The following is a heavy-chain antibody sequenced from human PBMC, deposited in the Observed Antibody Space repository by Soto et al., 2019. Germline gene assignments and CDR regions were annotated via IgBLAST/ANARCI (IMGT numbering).Heavy chain of an antibody. Sequence: SVKVSCEACGGTFSSYTISWVRQAPGQGLEWMGRIIPILGIANYAQKFQGRVTITADKSTSTAYMELSSLRAEDTAVYYCARDYYRFNSGYGFSMDVWGQGTTVTVSS. V-gene: IGHV1-69*04. CDR2: IIPILGIA. CDR3: ARDYYRFNSGYGFSMDV. D-gene: IGHD5-12*01. J-gene: IGHJ6*02. CDR1: GGTFSSYT.